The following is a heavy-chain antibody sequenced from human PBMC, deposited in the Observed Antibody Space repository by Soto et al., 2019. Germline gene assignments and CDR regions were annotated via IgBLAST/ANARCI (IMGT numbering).Heavy chain of an antibody. D-gene: IGHD4-17*01. CDR2: IYYSGST. CDR3: ARDFWDGDYGNYYYYYMDV. J-gene: IGHJ6*03. V-gene: IGHV4-59*01. CDR1: GGSFSGYY. Sequence: ETLSLTCAVYGGSFSGYYWSWIRQPPGKGLEWIGYIYYSGSTNYNPSLKSRVTISVDTSKNQFSLKLSSVTAADTAVYYCARDFWDGDYGNYYYYYMDVWGKGTTVTVSS.